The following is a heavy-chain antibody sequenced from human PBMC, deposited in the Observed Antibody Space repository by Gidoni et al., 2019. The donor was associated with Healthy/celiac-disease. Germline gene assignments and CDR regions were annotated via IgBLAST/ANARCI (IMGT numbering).Heavy chain of an antibody. CDR1: GYTLTSYD. D-gene: IGHD2-2*01. Sequence: QVHLVQSGAEVKKPVASVKVSCKASGYTLTSYDISWVRQAPGQGLEWMGWISAYNGNTNYAQKLQGRVTMTTDTSTSTAYMELRSLRYDDTAVYYCARGFERVVKYQLLGGMDVWGQGTTVTVSS. V-gene: IGHV1-18*04. J-gene: IGHJ6*02. CDR2: ISAYNGNT. CDR3: ARGFERVVKYQLLGGMDV.